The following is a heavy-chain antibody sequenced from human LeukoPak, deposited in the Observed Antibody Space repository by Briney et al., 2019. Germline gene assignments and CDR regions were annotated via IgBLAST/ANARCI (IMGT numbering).Heavy chain of an antibody. CDR1: GYY. V-gene: IGHV1-2*02. J-gene: IGHJ5*02. D-gene: IGHD6-6*01. CDR2: INPNSGGT. Sequence: ASVKVSCKASGYYMHWVRQAPGQGLEWMGWINPNSGGTNYAQKFQGRVTMTRDTSISTAYMELSRLRSDDTVVYYCARDLGMYSSSSYWFDPWGQGTLVTVSS. CDR3: ARDLGMYSSSSYWFDP.